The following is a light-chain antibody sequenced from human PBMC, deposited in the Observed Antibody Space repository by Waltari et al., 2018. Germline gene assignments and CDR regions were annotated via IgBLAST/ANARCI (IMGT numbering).Light chain of an antibody. CDR2: AES. J-gene: IGKJ4*01. CDR1: QSITIY. CDR3: QQSYSALT. Sequence: DIQMTQSPSSLSASVGDRVTITCRASQSITIYLNWYQHKPGKAPKLMIYAESSLQGGVPTRFSGSGSGTDFNLTISTLQPEDFATYYCQQSYSALTFGGGTKVEIK. V-gene: IGKV1-39*01.